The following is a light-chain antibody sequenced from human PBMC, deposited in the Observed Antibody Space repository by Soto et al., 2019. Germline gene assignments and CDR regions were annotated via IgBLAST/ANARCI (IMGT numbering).Light chain of an antibody. Sequence: DIQMTQSPSSLSASVGDRVTITRRASQSISSYLNWYQQKPGKAPKLLIYKASTLKSGVPSRFSGSGSGTEFTLTISSLQPDDFATYYCQHYNSYSEAFGQGTKVDIK. V-gene: IGKV1-5*03. CDR3: QHYNSYSEA. J-gene: IGKJ1*01. CDR1: QSISSY. CDR2: KAS.